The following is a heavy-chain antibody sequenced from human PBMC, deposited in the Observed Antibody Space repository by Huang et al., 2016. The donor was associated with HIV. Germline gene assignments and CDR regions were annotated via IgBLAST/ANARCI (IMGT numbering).Heavy chain of an antibody. J-gene: IGHJ3*02. V-gene: IGHV4-39*01. CDR2: FYYTGDI. CDR1: GASISTSYHY. CDR3: ARRGGAFDI. Sequence: QVQLQESGPGLVKSSETLSLTCSVSGASISTSYHYWDWIRQPPGQGLEWIGGFYYTGDIFYNPSLKTRGSVSVDKSKNQYYLKMVSVTAADTAMYYCARRGGAFDIWGQGTVVPVSS.